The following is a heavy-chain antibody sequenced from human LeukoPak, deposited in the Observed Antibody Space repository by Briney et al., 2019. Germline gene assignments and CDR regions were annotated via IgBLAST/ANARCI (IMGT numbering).Heavy chain of an antibody. Sequence: ASVKVSCKASGYTFTSYDINWVRQATGQGLEWTGWMNPNSGNTGYAQKFQGRVTMTRNTSISTAYMELSSLRSEDTAVYYCARDFCSTSCNLGYWGQGTLVTVSS. CDR2: MNPNSGNT. V-gene: IGHV1-8*01. D-gene: IGHD2-2*01. CDR3: ARDFCSTSCNLGY. J-gene: IGHJ4*02. CDR1: GYTFTSYD.